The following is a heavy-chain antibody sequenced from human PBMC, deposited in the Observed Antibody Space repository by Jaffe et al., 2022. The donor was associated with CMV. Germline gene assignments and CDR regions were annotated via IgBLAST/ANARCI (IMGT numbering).Heavy chain of an antibody. CDR2: INPNSGGT. Sequence: QVQLVQSGAEVKKPGASVKVSCKASGYTFTGYYMHWVRQAPGQGLEWMGWINPNSGGTNYAQKFQGRVTMTRDTSISTAYMELSRLRSDDTAVYYCARVMGGIAARILFYYFDYWGQGTLVTVSS. CDR1: GYTFTGYY. J-gene: IGHJ4*02. V-gene: IGHV1-2*02. CDR3: ARVMGGIAARILFYYFDY. D-gene: IGHD6-6*01.